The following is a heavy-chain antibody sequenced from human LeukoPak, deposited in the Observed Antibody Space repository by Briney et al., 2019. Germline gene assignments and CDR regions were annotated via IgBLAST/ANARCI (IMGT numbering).Heavy chain of an antibody. D-gene: IGHD3-10*01. CDR3: AKDLSRSGYYGSGSYSQGI. V-gene: IGHV3-74*01. Sequence: GGSLRLSCAASGFTFSSYWMHWVRQAPGKGLVWVSRIKSDGSNTNYADSVKGRFTISRDNSKNTLYLQMNSLRAEDTAVYYCAKDLSRSGYYGSGSYSQGIWGQGTLVTVSS. CDR1: GFTFSSYW. CDR2: IKSDGSNT. J-gene: IGHJ4*02.